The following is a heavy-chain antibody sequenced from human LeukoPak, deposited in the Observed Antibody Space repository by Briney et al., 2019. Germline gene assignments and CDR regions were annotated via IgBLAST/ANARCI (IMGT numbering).Heavy chain of an antibody. CDR1: GYTFTSYG. V-gene: IGHV1-18*01. Sequence: ASVKVSCKATGYTFTSYGISWVRQAPGQGLEWMGWISAYNGNTNYAQKLQGRVTMTTDTSTSTAHMGLSSLRSEDTAVYYCARQITYGDIYFDYWGQGTLVTVSS. J-gene: IGHJ4*02. CDR2: ISAYNGNT. CDR3: ARQITYGDIYFDY. D-gene: IGHD4-17*01.